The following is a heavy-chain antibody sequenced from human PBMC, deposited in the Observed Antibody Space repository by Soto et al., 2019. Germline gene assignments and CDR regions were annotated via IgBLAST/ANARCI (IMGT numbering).Heavy chain of an antibody. CDR2: ISSSSSYI. D-gene: IGHD6-13*01. V-gene: IGHV3-21*01. Sequence: GGSLRLSCAASGFTFSSYSMNWVRQAPGKGLEWVSSISSSSSYIYYVDSVKGRFTISRDNAKNSLYLQMNSLRAEDTAVYYCARDHLAAAGIFDYWGQGTLVTVSS. CDR1: GFTFSSYS. CDR3: ARDHLAAAGIFDY. J-gene: IGHJ4*02.